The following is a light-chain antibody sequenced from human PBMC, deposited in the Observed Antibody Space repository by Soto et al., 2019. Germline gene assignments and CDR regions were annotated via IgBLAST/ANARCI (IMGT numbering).Light chain of an antibody. CDR1: SSNIGSNT. CDR3: AAWDDSLNGPV. V-gene: IGLV1-44*01. CDR2: SNN. J-gene: IGLJ2*01. Sequence: QSVLTQPPSASGTPGQRVTISCSGSSSNIGSNTVNWYQQLPGTAPKLLIYSNNQRPSGVPDRFSGSKSGTSASLAISGLQSEDEADYYCAAWDDSLNGPVFGDGTKLTVL.